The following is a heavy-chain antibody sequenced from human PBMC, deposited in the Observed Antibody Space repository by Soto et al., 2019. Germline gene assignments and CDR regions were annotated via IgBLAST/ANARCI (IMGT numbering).Heavy chain of an antibody. J-gene: IGHJ4*02. V-gene: IGHV1-18*01. CDR2: ISAYNHYT. D-gene: IGHD1-26*01. Sequence: QVALVQSGPEVRKPGASVNVSCKASGYTFSTYGISWVRQAPGQGLEWMGWISAYNHYTNYAQKFQGRVTMTTDTSTNTADMELRSLRSGYTAMYFCARVGPSREVPYPFEYWGQGTLVTVSS. CDR1: GYTFSTYG. CDR3: ARVGPSREVPYPFEY.